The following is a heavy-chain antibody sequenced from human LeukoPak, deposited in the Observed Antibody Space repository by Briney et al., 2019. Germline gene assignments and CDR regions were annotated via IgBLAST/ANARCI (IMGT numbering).Heavy chain of an antibody. Sequence: GGSLRLSCAASGFTFSDYYMSWIRQAPGKGLEWVSYISSSSSYTNYADSVKGRFTISRDNAKNSLYLQMNSLRAEDTALYSCAKDYGGNSDAFDIWGQGTVVTVSS. D-gene: IGHD4-23*01. V-gene: IGHV3-11*05. J-gene: IGHJ3*02. CDR3: AKDYGGNSDAFDI. CDR2: ISSSSSYT. CDR1: GFTFSDYY.